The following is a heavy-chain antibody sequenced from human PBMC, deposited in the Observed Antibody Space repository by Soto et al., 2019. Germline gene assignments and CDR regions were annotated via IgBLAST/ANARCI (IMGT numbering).Heavy chain of an antibody. V-gene: IGHV1-18*04. CDR1: GYTFKNYG. J-gene: IGHJ4*02. D-gene: IGHD3-9*01. CDR2: ISAYNGDT. Sequence: QDHLVQSGGEVKKPGASAKVSCKASGYTFKNYGFNWVRQAPGRGLEWVAWISAYNGDTSYAQHLQGRVTVTTETLTNTAYMELRSLRPDDTAVYFCVLGGLETGYYRDMDYWGQGTLVSVSS. CDR3: VLGGLETGYYRDMDY.